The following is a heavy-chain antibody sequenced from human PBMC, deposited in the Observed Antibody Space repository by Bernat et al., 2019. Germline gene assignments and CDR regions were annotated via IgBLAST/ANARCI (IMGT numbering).Heavy chain of an antibody. V-gene: IGHV3-30*18. CDR3: AKYVGDYAYYYHGMDV. D-gene: IGHD4-17*01. CDR2: ISYDGSDK. J-gene: IGHJ6*02. Sequence: QVQLVESGGGVVQPGKSLRLSCVGSGFTFSSYGMHWVRQAPGKGLEWVALISYDGSDKYSADSVKGRFTISRDNSKNTVYLQMNSLRPEDTAVYFGAKYVGDYAYYYHGMDVWGQGTTVTVSS. CDR1: GFTFSSYG.